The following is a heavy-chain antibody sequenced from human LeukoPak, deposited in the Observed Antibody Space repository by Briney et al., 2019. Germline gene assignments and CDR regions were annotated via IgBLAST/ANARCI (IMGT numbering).Heavy chain of an antibody. V-gene: IGHV4-28*03. Sequence: SETLSLTCAVSGYSISSSNWWGWIRQPPGKGLEWIGYIYYSGSTYYNPSLKSRVTMSVDTSKNQFSLKLSSVTAADTAVYYCARVSDYYDSSGYYNWFDPWGQGTLVTVSS. CDR3: ARVSDYYDSSGYYNWFDP. CDR2: IYYSGST. J-gene: IGHJ5*02. CDR1: GYSISSSNW. D-gene: IGHD3-22*01.